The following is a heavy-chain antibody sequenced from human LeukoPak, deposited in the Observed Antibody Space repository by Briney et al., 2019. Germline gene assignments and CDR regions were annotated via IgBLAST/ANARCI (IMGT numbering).Heavy chain of an antibody. CDR2: ICWDGGST. Sequence: GGSLRLSCAPSGFTFADYFMHCVRQGPGKGLGWVFLICWDGGSTSYADSVMGRFAIYRDNSKYSLYLQMNSLRSDDSALYYCAKDRGGVDYWGQGALVTVSS. V-gene: IGHV3-43*01. J-gene: IGHJ4*02. CDR3: AKDRGGVDY. CDR1: GFTFADYF. D-gene: IGHD3-16*01.